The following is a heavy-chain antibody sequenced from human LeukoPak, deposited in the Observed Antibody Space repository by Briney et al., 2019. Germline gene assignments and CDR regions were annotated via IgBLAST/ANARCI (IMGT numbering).Heavy chain of an antibody. CDR1: GGSFSGYY. V-gene: IGHV4-34*01. J-gene: IGHJ6*03. D-gene: IGHD3-3*01. CDR2: INHSGST. CDR3: ARLLRFLEWPNHYYYMDV. Sequence: PSETLSLTCAVYGGSFSGYYWSWIRQPPGKGLEWIGEINHSGSTNYNPSLKSRVTISVDTSKNQSSLKLSSVTAADTAVYYCARLLRFLEWPNHYYYMDVWGKGTTVTVSS.